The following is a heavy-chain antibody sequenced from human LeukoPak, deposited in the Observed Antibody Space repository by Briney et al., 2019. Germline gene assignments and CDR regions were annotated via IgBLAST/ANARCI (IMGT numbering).Heavy chain of an antibody. Sequence: GGSLRLSCAASGFTFSSYGMSWVRQAPGKGLEWVSAISGSGGSTYYADSVRGRFTISRDNSKNTLYLQMNSLRAEDTAVYYCAKDHGRDYYGSGRYDYWGQGTLVTVSS. CDR1: GFTFSSYG. D-gene: IGHD3-10*01. V-gene: IGHV3-23*01. J-gene: IGHJ4*02. CDR2: ISGSGGST. CDR3: AKDHGRDYYGSGRYDY.